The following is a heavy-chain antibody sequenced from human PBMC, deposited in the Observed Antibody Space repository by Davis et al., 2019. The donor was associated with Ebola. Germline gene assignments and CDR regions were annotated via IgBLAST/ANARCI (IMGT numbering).Heavy chain of an antibody. V-gene: IGHV3-66*01. CDR3: ARDPLGIPRGWHPKT. Sequence: PGGSLRLSCAASGFTVSSNHMSWVRQAPGKGLEWVSVIYSGGSTYYADSVKGRFTISRDNSKNTLYLQMNSLRAEDTAVYYCARDPLGIPRGWHPKTWGQGTLVTISS. D-gene: IGHD3-10*01. J-gene: IGHJ4*02. CDR2: IYSGGST. CDR1: GFTVSSNH.